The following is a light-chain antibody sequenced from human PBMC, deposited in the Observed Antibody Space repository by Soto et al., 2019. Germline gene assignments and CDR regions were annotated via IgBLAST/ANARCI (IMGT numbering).Light chain of an antibody. CDR1: QSVSSPY. CDR2: DAT. CDR3: QQFSSTPLT. V-gene: IGKV3-20*01. J-gene: IGKJ1*01. Sequence: EIVLPQSPGTLSLSPGERATLSCRASQSVSSPYLAWYQQKPGRAPRLLIYDATSRATGIPDRFSGSGSGTDFTLTISRLEPEDFAVYDGQQFSSTPLTFGQGTEVEIK.